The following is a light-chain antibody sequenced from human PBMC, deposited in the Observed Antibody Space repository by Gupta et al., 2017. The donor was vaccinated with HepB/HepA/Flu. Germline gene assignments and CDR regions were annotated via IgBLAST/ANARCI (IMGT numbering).Light chain of an antibody. CDR2: GAS. Sequence: EIVLTQSPGTLSLSPGERATLSCRTSQTVSSTYLAWYQQKPGQAPRLLIYGASNRATGIPDRFSGSGSGTDFTLTISRLEPEDFAVYYCHQYGGSSRTFGQGTEVEIK. CDR1: QTVSSTY. J-gene: IGKJ1*01. CDR3: HQYGGSSRT. V-gene: IGKV3-20*01.